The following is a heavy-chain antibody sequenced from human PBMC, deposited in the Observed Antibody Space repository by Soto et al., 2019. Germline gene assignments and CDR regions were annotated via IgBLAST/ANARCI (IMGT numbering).Heavy chain of an antibody. J-gene: IGHJ5*01. V-gene: IGHV1-3*01. D-gene: IGHD7-27*01. CDR3: TGGPPNWGFDS. CDR1: GYTFTSYA. Sequence: GASVKVSCKASGYTFTSYAMHWVRQAPGQRLEWMGWISPGNGNTKYSQKFQGRVTMTRSTSVSTAYMELSSLTSEDTAVYYCTGGPPNWGFDSWGQGTPVTVSS. CDR2: ISPGNGNT.